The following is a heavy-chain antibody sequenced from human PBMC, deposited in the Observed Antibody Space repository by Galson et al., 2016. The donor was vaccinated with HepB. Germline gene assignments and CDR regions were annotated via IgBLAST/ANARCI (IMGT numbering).Heavy chain of an antibody. D-gene: IGHD2-2*01. CDR2: ISSTSSTI. J-gene: IGHJ6*02. CDR3: ARVCRRGSTSCYLYYYGMDV. V-gene: IGHV3-48*02. Sequence: SLRLSCAASGFTFSSYSMNWVRQAPGKGLEWVSYISSTSSTIPYADSVKGRFTISRDNAKTSLSLQMNSLRDEDTAVYYCARVCRRGSTSCYLYYYGMDVWGQGTTVTVSS. CDR1: GFTFSSYS.